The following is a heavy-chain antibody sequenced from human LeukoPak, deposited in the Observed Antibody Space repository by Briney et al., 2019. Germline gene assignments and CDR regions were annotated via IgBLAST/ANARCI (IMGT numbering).Heavy chain of an antibody. V-gene: IGHV1-18*01. CDR2: ISVYNGNT. CDR3: ARAGGWAREDYKGEAFDI. Sequence: ASVKVSCKASGYTFTNFGISWVRQAPGQGLEWMGWISVYNGNTNYAEKVQGRVTMAADTSTRTAYMELRSLRSDDTAVYYCARAGGWAREDYKGEAFDIWGQGTKVTVSS. J-gene: IGHJ3*02. CDR1: GYTFTNFG. D-gene: IGHD6-19*01.